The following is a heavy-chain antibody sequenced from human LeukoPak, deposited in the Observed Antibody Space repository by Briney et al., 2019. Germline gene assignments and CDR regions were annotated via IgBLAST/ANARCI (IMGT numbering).Heavy chain of an antibody. V-gene: IGHV1-2*06. CDR3: AAREVYSSSWFRYHYYGMDV. J-gene: IGHJ6*02. CDR2: INPNSGGT. D-gene: IGHD6-13*01. Sequence: ASVKVSCKASGYTFTGYYMHWVGQAPGQGLEWMGRINPNSGGTNYAQKFQGRVTMTRDTSISTAYMELSRLRSDDTAVYYCAAREVYSSSWFRYHYYGMDVWGQGTTVTVSS. CDR1: GYTFTGYY.